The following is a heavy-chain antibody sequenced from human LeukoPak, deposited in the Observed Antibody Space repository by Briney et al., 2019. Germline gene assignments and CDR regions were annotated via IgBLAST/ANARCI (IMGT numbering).Heavy chain of an antibody. CDR3: ARDPSPMELEFCINGVCFDVFDI. J-gene: IGHJ3*02. V-gene: IGHV1-2*02. Sequence: ASVRVSCKASGYTFTGYYMHWVRQAPGQGLEWMGWINPNSGGTDYAQKFQGRVTMTRDTSISTAYMELSRLRSDDTAVYYCARDPSPMELEFCINGVCFDVFDIGGKGKRATVFS. CDR1: GYTFTGYY. CDR2: INPNSGGT. D-gene: IGHD2-8*01.